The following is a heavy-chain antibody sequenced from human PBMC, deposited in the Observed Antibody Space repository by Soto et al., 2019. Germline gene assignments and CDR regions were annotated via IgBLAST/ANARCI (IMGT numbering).Heavy chain of an antibody. V-gene: IGHV2-5*02. Sequence: QITLNESGPSVVKPAETLTLTCTFSGFSLTTSGVGVGWIRQSPEKAPEWLALIYWDDDKRYSASLKSRLTITKDASKHQVVLTMASVDPADTATYYCAHRILRTVFGLVTTTAIYFDFWGQGTPVVVSS. CDR3: AHRILRTVFGLVTTTAIYFDF. CDR2: IYWDDDK. D-gene: IGHD3-3*01. J-gene: IGHJ4*02. CDR1: GFSLTTSGVG.